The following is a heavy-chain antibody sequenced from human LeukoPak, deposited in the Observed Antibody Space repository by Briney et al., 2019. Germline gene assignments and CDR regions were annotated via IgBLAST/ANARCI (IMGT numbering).Heavy chain of an antibody. CDR1: GGSISSSSYY. Sequence: PSETLSLTCTVSGGSISSSSYYWGWIRQPPGKGLEWIGSIYYSGSTYYNPTLKSRVTISVDTSKNQFSLKLSSVTAADTAVYYCARQRTSKPYYYGMDAWGQGTTVTVSS. CDR3: ARQRTSKPYYYGMDA. D-gene: IGHD1-14*01. V-gene: IGHV4-39*01. J-gene: IGHJ6*02. CDR2: IYYSGST.